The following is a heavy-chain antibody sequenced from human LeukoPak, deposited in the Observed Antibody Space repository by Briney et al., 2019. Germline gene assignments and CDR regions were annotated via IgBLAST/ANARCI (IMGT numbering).Heavy chain of an antibody. J-gene: IGHJ4*02. CDR3: ARSPHILTGENFDY. V-gene: IGHV1-2*02. Sequence: GASVKVSCKASGYTFTGYYMHWVRQAPGQGLEWMGWINLKSGGTNYAGMFQGRVTMTRDTTTSTAYMDLSRLRSVDTAVYYCARSPHILTGENFDYWGQGTLVTVSS. D-gene: IGHD3-9*01. CDR1: GYTFTGYY. CDR2: INLKSGGT.